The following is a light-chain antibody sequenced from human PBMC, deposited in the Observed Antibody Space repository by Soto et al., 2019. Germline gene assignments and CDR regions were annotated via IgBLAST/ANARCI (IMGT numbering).Light chain of an antibody. CDR2: AAS. Sequence: DIQMTQSPSSLSASVGDRVTITCRASQTILRYLNWYQQQSGRAPKLLISAASSLQSGVPPRFNGSRSRTDFTFTINTLQPEDYATYYCQQTYTTPRTFGQGTKV. V-gene: IGKV1-39*01. CDR3: QQTYTTPRT. CDR1: QTILRY. J-gene: IGKJ1*01.